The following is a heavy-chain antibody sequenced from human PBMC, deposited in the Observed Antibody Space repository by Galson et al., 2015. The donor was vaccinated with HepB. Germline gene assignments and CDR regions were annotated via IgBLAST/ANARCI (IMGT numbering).Heavy chain of an antibody. Sequence: PALVKPTQTLTLPCTFSGFSLSTTGEGVGWIRQTPGKALEWLAIIYWDDDKRYRPSLKSRLTINKDTSNNQVVLTMSNMDAVDTATYYCVHTDYGGKGAAYWGQGTLVTVSS. CDR2: IYWDDDK. CDR1: GFSLSTTGEG. V-gene: IGHV2-5*02. CDR3: VHTDYGGKGAAY. J-gene: IGHJ4*02. D-gene: IGHD4-23*01.